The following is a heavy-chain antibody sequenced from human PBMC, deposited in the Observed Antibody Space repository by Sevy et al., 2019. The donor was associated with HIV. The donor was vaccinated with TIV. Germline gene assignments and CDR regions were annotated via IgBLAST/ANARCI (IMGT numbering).Heavy chain of an antibody. CDR2: IWYDGSNK. CDR3: ARATGNWGDDAFDI. Sequence: GGSLRLSCAASGFTFSSYGMHWVRQAPGKGLEWVAVIWYDGSNKYYADSVKGRFTIARDNSKNTRYLQMNSLRAEDTAVYYCARATGNWGDDAFDIWGQGTMVTVSS. D-gene: IGHD7-27*01. CDR1: GFTFSSYG. V-gene: IGHV3-33*01. J-gene: IGHJ3*02.